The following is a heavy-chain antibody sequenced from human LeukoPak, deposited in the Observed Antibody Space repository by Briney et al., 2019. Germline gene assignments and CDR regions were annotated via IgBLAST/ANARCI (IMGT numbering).Heavy chain of an antibody. CDR1: AGSISSSGYF. CDR3: ARDSYSSSSMRYYYYMDV. J-gene: IGHJ6*03. CDR2: IYHSGST. D-gene: IGHD6-6*01. V-gene: IGHV4-30-2*01. Sequence: PSETLSLTCTVSAGSISSSGYFWSWIRQPPGQGLEWIGYIYHSGSTYYNPSLKSRVTISVDRSKNQFSLKLSSVTAADTAVYYCARDSYSSSSMRYYYYMDVWGKGTTVTVSS.